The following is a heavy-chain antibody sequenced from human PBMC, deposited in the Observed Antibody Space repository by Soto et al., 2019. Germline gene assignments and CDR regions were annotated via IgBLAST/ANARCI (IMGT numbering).Heavy chain of an antibody. CDR3: AKSVDLLLIPTVFDE. D-gene: IGHD2-15*01. CDR1: GFTFISYA. Sequence: PGESLKISCADSGFTFISYAMNWVRQAPGKGLEWVSTITGSGGTTYYADSVKGRFIISRDNSKHTLYLQMNSLRTEDTAIFYCAKSVDLLLIPTVFDEWGQGALVTVSS. CDR2: ITGSGGTT. J-gene: IGHJ4*02. V-gene: IGHV3-23*01.